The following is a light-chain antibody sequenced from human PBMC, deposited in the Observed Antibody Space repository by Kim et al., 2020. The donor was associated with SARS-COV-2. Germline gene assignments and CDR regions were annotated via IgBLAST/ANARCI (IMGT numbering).Light chain of an antibody. CDR2: GAS. CDR3: QQLNTYPLT. Sequence: ASVGDRVTITCRASQGISSDLAWYQQRPGQAPNLLISGASTLQSGVPSRFSGSGSGTDFTLTISSLQPEDFASYYCQQLNTYPLTFGGGTKVDIK. V-gene: IGKV1-9*01. CDR1: QGISSD. J-gene: IGKJ4*01.